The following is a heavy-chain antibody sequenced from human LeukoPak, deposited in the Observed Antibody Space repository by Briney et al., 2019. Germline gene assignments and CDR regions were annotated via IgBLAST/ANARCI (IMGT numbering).Heavy chain of an antibody. D-gene: IGHD3-10*01. CDR3: AAHSGHAFSF. V-gene: IGHV3-74*01. Sequence: PGGSLRLSCAASGFTFNTAWMHWVRQAPGKGLVWVSRIYSDGSDTTYADSVKGRFTISRDNARNTLYLQMIGLRAEDTAVYYCAAHSGHAFSFWGRGTMVTVSS. CDR2: IYSDGSDT. CDR1: GFTFNTAW. J-gene: IGHJ3*01.